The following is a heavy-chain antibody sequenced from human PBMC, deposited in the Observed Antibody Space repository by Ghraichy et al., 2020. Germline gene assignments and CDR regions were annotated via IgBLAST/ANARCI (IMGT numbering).Heavy chain of an antibody. Sequence: LSLTCAASGFTFSNAWMSWVRQAPGKGLEWVGRIKSKTDGGTTDYAAPVKGRFTISRDDSKNTLYLQMNSLKTEDTAVYYCTTGAGYCSSTSCYTPYYYYGMDVWGQGTTVTVSS. V-gene: IGHV3-15*01. CDR3: TTGAGYCSSTSCYTPYYYYGMDV. CDR1: GFTFSNAW. CDR2: IKSKTDGGTT. J-gene: IGHJ6*02. D-gene: IGHD2-2*02.